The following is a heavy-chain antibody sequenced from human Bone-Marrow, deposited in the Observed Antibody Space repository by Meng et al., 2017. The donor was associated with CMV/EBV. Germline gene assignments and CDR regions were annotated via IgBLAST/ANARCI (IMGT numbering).Heavy chain of an antibody. CDR3: ARGAGGRESIAPYYFDY. Sequence: GGSLRLPCAAFGFTFSSYDMHGVRQATGKGLEWVSAIGTAGDTYYPGSVTGRFTISRENAKNSLYLQMNSLRAGDTAVYYCARGAGGRESIAPYYFDYWGEGTLVTLSS. CDR1: GFTFSSYD. V-gene: IGHV3-13*01. D-gene: IGHD6-6*01. CDR2: IGTAGDT. J-gene: IGHJ4*02.